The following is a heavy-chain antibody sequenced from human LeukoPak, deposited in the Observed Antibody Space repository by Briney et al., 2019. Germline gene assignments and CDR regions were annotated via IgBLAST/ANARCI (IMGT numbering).Heavy chain of an antibody. D-gene: IGHD3-22*01. Sequence: SETLSLTCTVSGGSISSYYWSWIRQPPGKGLEWIGYIYYSGSTNYNPSLKSRVTISVDTSKDQFSLKLSSVTAADTAVYYCARFSEYSHSSVHYLDYWGQGTLVSVSS. J-gene: IGHJ4*02. CDR1: GGSISSYY. V-gene: IGHV4-59*01. CDR2: IYYSGST. CDR3: ARFSEYSHSSVHYLDY.